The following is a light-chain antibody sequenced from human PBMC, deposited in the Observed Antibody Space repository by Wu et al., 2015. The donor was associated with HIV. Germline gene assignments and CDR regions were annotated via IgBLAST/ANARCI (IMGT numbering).Light chain of an antibody. CDR3: QQMWT. J-gene: IGKJ1*01. Sequence: IVLRQSPGTLSLSLGDRAIFSCRASQSVSSSYLAWYQQKPGQAPRLLIYGASRRATGIPDRFSGSESGTDFTLNISRLEPEDFAVYYCQQMWTFGQGTKVEMK. V-gene: IGKV3-20*01. CDR1: QSVSSSY. CDR2: GAS.